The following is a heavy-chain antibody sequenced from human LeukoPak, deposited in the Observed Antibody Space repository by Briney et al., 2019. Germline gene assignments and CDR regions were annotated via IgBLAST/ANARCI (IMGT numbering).Heavy chain of an antibody. D-gene: IGHD3-22*01. CDR1: GFTFSSYT. J-gene: IGHJ4*02. V-gene: IGHV3-21*01. Sequence: PGGPLRLSCAASGFTFSSYTMNWVRQAPGKGLEWVSSISSTSSYISYADSLKGRFTISRDNAKNSLFLQMNSLRADDTAVYYCARDTSGYSSRLHYWGQGTLVTVSS. CDR2: ISSTSSYI. CDR3: ARDTSGYSSRLHY.